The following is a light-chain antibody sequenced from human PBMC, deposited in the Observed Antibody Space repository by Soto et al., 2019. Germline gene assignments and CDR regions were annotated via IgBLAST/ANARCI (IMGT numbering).Light chain of an antibody. V-gene: IGKV3-20*01. CDR2: LAS. CDR1: QSVSSSY. Sequence: EIVLTQSPGPLSLSPGERATLSCRASQSVSSSYLAWYQQKPGQAPRLLIYLASSRATGIPDRFSGSGSGTDFTLTISRLEPEDFAVYYCQQYGSSPPWTFGQGTKVEIK. CDR3: QQYGSSPPWT. J-gene: IGKJ1*01.